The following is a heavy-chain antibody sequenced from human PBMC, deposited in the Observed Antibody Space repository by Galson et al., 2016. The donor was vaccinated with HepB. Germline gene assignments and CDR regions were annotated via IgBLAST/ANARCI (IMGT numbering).Heavy chain of an antibody. CDR2: IYYSGGT. J-gene: IGHJ4*02. V-gene: IGHV4-4*02. CDR1: GGSIRDRDW. CDR3: ARGIVGDPFDY. Sequence: SETLSLTCAVSGGSIRDRDWWSWVRQPPGRGPEWIGSIYYSGGTQYNPSLKSRVTISRDTSKNQFSLKLSSVTAADTAVYYCARGIVGDPFDYWGQGTLVTVSS. D-gene: IGHD1-26*01.